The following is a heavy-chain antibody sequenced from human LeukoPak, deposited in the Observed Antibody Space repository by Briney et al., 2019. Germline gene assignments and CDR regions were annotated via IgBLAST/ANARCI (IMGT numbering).Heavy chain of an antibody. J-gene: IGHJ4*02. V-gene: IGHV3-23*01. CDR3: AKGGPAYFGSGSDY. D-gene: IGHD3-10*01. CDR2: ISGSGGST. Sequence: PGGSLRLSCAASGVTFSSYAMSCVRQAPGKGLEWVSAISGSGGSTYYADSVKGRFTISRDNSKNTLYLQMNSLRAEDTAVYYCAKGGPAYFGSGSDYWGQGTLVTVSS. CDR1: GVTFSSYA.